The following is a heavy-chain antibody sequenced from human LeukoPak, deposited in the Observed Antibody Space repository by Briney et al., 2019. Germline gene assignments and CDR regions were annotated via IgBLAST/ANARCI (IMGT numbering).Heavy chain of an antibody. D-gene: IGHD6-19*01. Sequence: HPGRSLRLSCAASGFIFSNDAMHWVRQAPGKGLEWVAFIWFDGSNKHYADSVKGRFTISRDNAKNSLYLQMNSLRAEDTAVYYCCEVAGTSYWGQGTLVTVSS. J-gene: IGHJ4*02. V-gene: IGHV3-33*03. CDR1: GFIFSNDA. CDR2: IWFDGSNK. CDR3: CEVAGTSY.